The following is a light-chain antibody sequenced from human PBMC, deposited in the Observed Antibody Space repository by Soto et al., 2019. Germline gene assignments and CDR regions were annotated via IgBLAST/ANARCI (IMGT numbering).Light chain of an antibody. CDR3: QQYNSWYT. V-gene: IGKV1-5*03. CDR2: KAS. Sequence: DIQMTQSPSTLSASVGDRVTITCRASQSISSWLAWYQQKPGKAPKLLIYKASSLESGVPSRFSGSGSGTEFTHTISSLQPDDFATYYCQQYNSWYTFGQGTKLEIK. J-gene: IGKJ2*01. CDR1: QSISSW.